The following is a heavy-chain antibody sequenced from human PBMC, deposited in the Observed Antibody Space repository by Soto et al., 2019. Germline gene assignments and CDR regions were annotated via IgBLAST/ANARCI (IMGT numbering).Heavy chain of an antibody. CDR1: GYSFTSYW. Sequence: PGESLKISCKGSGYSFTSYWIGWVRQMPGKGLEWMGIIYPGDSDTRYSPSFQGQVTISADKSISTAYLQWSSLKASDTAMYYWALTYYYGSGSENYYYYYMDVWGKGTTVTVSS. CDR3: ALTYYYGSGSENYYYYYMDV. CDR2: IYPGDSDT. D-gene: IGHD3-10*01. J-gene: IGHJ6*03. V-gene: IGHV5-51*01.